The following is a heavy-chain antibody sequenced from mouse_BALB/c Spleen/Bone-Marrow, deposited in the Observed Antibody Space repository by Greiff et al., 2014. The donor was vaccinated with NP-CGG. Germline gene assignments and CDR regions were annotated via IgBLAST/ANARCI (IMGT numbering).Heavy chain of an antibody. D-gene: IGHD2-4*01. J-gene: IGHJ2*01. CDR1: GYTLTRYW. Sequence: QVQLKQSGAELLKPGTSVKLSCKASGYTLTRYWMHWVKQRPGQGLEWIGELNPSNGHTNYNGKFKNKATVTVDKSSSTAYMQLSSLTSEDSAVYYCARMITTRGFDYWGQGTTLTVSS. V-gene: IGHV1S81*02. CDR2: LNPSNGHT. CDR3: ARMITTRGFDY.